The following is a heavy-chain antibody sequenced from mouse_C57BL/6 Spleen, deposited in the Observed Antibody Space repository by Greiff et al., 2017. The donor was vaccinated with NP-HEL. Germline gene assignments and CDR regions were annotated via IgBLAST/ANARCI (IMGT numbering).Heavy chain of an antibody. D-gene: IGHD1-1*01. CDR1: GYTFTDYN. Sequence: EVQLQQSGPELVKPGASVKMSCKASGYTFTDYNMHWVKQSHGKSLEWIGYINPNNGGTSYNQKFKGKATLTVNKSSSTAYMVLRSLTSSDSAVYYCARRQYDGSSYYAMDYWGQGTSVTVSS. CDR2: INPNNGGT. CDR3: ARRQYDGSSYYAMDY. V-gene: IGHV1-22*01. J-gene: IGHJ4*01.